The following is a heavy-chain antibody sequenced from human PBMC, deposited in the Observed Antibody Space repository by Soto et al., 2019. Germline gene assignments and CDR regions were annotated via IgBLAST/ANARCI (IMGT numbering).Heavy chain of an antibody. CDR2: IIPIFGTA. CDR1: GGTFSSYA. J-gene: IGHJ4*02. Sequence: QVQLVQSGAEVKKPGSSVKVSCKASGGTFSSYAISWVRQAPGQGLEWMGGIIPIFGTANYAQKFQGRVTITADKSTRTAYMELSSLRSEDTAVYYCASVQYCGGDCYRDYWGQGTLVTVSS. D-gene: IGHD2-21*02. CDR3: ASVQYCGGDCYRDY. V-gene: IGHV1-69*06.